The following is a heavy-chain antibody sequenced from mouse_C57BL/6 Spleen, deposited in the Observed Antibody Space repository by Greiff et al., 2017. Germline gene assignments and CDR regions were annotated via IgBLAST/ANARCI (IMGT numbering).Heavy chain of an antibody. Sequence: EVKLMESGGGLVKPGGSLKLSCAASGFTFSSYTMSWVRQTPEKRLEWVATISGGGGNTYYPDSVKGRFTISRDNAKNTLYLQMSSLRSEDTALYYCARQGDYYGSSYWYFDVWGTGTTVTVSS. CDR2: ISGGGGNT. J-gene: IGHJ1*03. V-gene: IGHV5-9*01. CDR3: ARQGDYYGSSYWYFDV. D-gene: IGHD1-1*01. CDR1: GFTFSSYT.